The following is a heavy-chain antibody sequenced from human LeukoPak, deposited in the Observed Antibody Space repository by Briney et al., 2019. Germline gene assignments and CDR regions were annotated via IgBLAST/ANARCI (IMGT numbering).Heavy chain of an antibody. V-gene: IGHV4-38-2*02. CDR1: NFSISSGYY. Sequence: SETLSLTCTVSNFSISSGYYWGWIRQSPGKGLEWIGRIYHGGSTYYNPSLKSRVTISVDTSKNQFSLKLSSVTAADTAVYYCARLFPSPRDSYYYGSGNPPTRGWFDPWGQGTLVTVSS. J-gene: IGHJ5*02. CDR3: ARLFPSPRDSYYYGSGNPPTRGWFDP. D-gene: IGHD3-10*01. CDR2: IYHGGST.